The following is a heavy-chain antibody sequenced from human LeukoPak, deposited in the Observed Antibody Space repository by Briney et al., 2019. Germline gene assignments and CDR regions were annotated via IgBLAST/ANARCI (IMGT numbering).Heavy chain of an antibody. D-gene: IGHD1-26*01. CDR2: ISSTSSTI. CDR1: GISFDSYS. CDR3: ARVRSGTYYDY. Sequence: GGSLRLSCAASGISFDSYSMSWVRQAPGKGLEWVSYISSTSSTIYYADSVRGRFTISRDNARTSLYLQINSLRAEDMAVYYCARVRSGTYYDYWGQGTLVTVSS. J-gene: IGHJ4*02. V-gene: IGHV3-48*01.